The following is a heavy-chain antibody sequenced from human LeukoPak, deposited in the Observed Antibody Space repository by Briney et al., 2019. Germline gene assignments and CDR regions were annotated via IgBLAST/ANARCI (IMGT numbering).Heavy chain of an antibody. D-gene: IGHD3-22*01. CDR3: AKDRGRYYDSSGYYWGYYFDS. CDR1: GFTFSSYV. J-gene: IGHJ4*02. V-gene: IGHV3-23*01. CDR2: ISGSGGST. Sequence: GGSLRLSCAASGFTFSSYVVNWVCQAPGKGLEWVSAISGSGGSTYYADSVKGRFTISRDDSKNTLYLQMSSLRAEDTAVYYCAKDRGRYYDSSGYYWGYYFDSWGQGILVTVST.